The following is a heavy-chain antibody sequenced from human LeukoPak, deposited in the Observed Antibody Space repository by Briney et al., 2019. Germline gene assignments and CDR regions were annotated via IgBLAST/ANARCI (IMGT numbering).Heavy chain of an antibody. CDR3: AKDPAAAYGDYYEAANY. V-gene: IGHV3-53*01. Sequence: GGSLRLSCAASGFTVSSNYMSWVRQAPGKGLEWVSVIYSGGSTYYADSVKGRFTISRDNSKNTLYLQMNSLRAEDTAVYYCAKDPAAAYGDYYEAANYWGQGTLVTVSS. D-gene: IGHD4-17*01. J-gene: IGHJ4*02. CDR2: IYSGGST. CDR1: GFTVSSNY.